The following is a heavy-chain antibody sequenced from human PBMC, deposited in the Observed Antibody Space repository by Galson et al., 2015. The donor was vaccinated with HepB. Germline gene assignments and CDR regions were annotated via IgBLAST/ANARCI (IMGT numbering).Heavy chain of an antibody. CDR3: ALNYGMENYYYYGMDV. CDR1: GYTFTYRY. D-gene: IGHD4-11*01. V-gene: IGHV1-45*02. CDR2: ITPFNGNT. J-gene: IGHJ6*02. Sequence: SVKVSCKASGYTFTYRYLHWVRQAPGQALEWMGWITPFNGNTNYAQKFQDRVTITRDRSMSTAYMELSSLRSEDTAIYYCALNYGMENYYYYGMDVWGQGTTVTVSS.